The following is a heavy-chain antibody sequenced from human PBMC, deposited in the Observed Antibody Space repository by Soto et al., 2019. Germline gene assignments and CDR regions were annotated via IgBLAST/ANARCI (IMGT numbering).Heavy chain of an antibody. CDR1: GFTFTSSA. CDR2: IVVGSGNT. D-gene: IGHD2-2*01. V-gene: IGHV1-58*01. J-gene: IGHJ5*02. CDR3: AATDIVVVPAAMPGWFDP. Sequence: SVKVSCKSSGFTFTSSAVQCVRQARGQRLEWIGWIVVGSGNTNYAQKFQERVTITRDMSTSTAYMELSSLRSEDTAVYYCAATDIVVVPAAMPGWFDPWGQGTLVTVSS.